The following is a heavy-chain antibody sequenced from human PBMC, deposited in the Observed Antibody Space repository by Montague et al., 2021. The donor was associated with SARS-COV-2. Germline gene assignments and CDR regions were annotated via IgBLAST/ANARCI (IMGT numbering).Heavy chain of an antibody. CDR3: ARHSYRTFDF. D-gene: IGHD3-10*01. Sequence: NEYAKSVKGRITINPDTPKNQFSLHLTSVTPEDTAVYYCARHSYRTFDFWGQGTLVTVSS. J-gene: IGHJ4*02. CDR2: N. V-gene: IGHV6-1*01.